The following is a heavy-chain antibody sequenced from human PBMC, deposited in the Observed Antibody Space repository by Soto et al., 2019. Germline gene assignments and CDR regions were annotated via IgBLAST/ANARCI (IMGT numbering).Heavy chain of an antibody. D-gene: IGHD2-2*01. CDR3: ARALRYCSSTSCLHYYYMDV. Sequence: ASVKVSCKASGYTFTSYDINWVRQATGQGLEWMGWMNPNSGNTGYAQKFQGRVTMTRNTSISTAYMELSSLRSEDTAVYYCARALRYCSSTSCLHYYYMDVWGKGTTVTVSS. J-gene: IGHJ6*03. CDR2: MNPNSGNT. CDR1: GYTFTSYD. V-gene: IGHV1-8*01.